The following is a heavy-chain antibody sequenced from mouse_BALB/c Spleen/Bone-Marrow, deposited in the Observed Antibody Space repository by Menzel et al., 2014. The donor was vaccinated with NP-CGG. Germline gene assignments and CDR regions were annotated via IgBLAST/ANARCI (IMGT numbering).Heavy chain of an antibody. V-gene: IGHV1-7*01. Sequence: QVQLQQSGAKLAKPGASVKMSCKASGYTFTSYWMHWVKQRPGQGLEWIGYINPSTGYTEYNQKFKDKATLTADKSSSTAYMQLSSLTSEDSAVYFCARGRFAYWGQGTLVTVSA. CDR1: GYTFTSYW. J-gene: IGHJ3*01. CDR2: INPSTGYT. CDR3: ARGRFAY.